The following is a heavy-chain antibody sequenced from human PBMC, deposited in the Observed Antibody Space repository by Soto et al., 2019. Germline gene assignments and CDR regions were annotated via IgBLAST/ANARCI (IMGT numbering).Heavy chain of an antibody. CDR2: ISYDGSNK. V-gene: IGHV3-30*18. CDR1: GFTFSSYG. Sequence: GGSLRLSCAASGFTFSSYGMHWVRQAPGKGLEWVAVISYDGSNKYYADSVKGRFTISRDNSKNTLYLQMNSLRAEDTAVYYCAKDGGQWLVPSGMGYWGQGTLVTVSS. J-gene: IGHJ4*02. CDR3: AKDGGQWLVPSGMGY. D-gene: IGHD6-19*01.